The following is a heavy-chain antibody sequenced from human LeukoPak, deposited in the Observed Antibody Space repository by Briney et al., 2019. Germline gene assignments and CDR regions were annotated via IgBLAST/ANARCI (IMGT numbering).Heavy chain of an antibody. J-gene: IGHJ6*02. CDR1: GGSFSGYY. CDR3: ARGPRRPTYYYGSGTHYYYGMDV. V-gene: IGHV4-34*01. Sequence: SSETLSLTCAVYGGSFSGYYWSWIRQPPGKGLEWIGEINHSGSTNYNPSLKSRVTISVDTSKNQFSLKLSSVTAADTAVYYCARGPRRPTYYYGSGTHYYYGMDVWGQGTTVTVSS. CDR2: INHSGST. D-gene: IGHD3-10*01.